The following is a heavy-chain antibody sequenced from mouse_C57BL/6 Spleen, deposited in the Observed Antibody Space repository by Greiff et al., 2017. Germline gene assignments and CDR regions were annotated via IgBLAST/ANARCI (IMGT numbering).Heavy chain of an antibody. D-gene: IGHD2-5*01. CDR1: GFTFSDYY. V-gene: IGHV5-16*01. CDR3: ARDSNYGVDY. J-gene: IGHJ4*01. CDR2: INYDGSST. Sequence: EVQVVESEGGLVQPGSSMKLSCTASGFTFSDYYMAWVRQVPEKGLEWVANINYDGSSTYYLDSLKSRFIISRDNAKNILYLQMSSLKSEDTATYYCARDSNYGVDYWGQGTSVTVSS.